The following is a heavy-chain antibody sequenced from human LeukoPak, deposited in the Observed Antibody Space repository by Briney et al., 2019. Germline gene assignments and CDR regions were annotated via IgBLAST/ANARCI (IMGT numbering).Heavy chain of an antibody. CDR3: ARGRGLELPHSYYYYMDV. CDR1: GGSFSGYY. D-gene: IGHD1-7*01. Sequence: SETLSLTCAVYGGSFSGYYWSWIRQPPGKGLEWIGEINHSGSTNYNPSLKSRVTISVDTSKNQFSLKLSSVTDADTAVYYCARGRGLELPHSYYYYMDVWGKGTTVTVSS. V-gene: IGHV4-34*01. J-gene: IGHJ6*03. CDR2: INHSGST.